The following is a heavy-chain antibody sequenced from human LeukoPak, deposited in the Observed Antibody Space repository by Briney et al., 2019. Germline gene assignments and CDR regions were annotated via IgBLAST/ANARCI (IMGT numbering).Heavy chain of an antibody. CDR3: ASDPPYTSSSAW. CDR1: GFTFTSTA. J-gene: IGHJ4*02. D-gene: IGHD2-2*01. CDR2: TLVGSGNT. Sequence: SVKVSCKASGFTFTSTAVQWVRQARGQRLEWIGWTLVGSGNTNYAQMFQERVTLTWDVSTSTAYMVLSSLRSEDTAIYYCASDPPYTSSSAWWGQGTLVTVSS. V-gene: IGHV1-58*01.